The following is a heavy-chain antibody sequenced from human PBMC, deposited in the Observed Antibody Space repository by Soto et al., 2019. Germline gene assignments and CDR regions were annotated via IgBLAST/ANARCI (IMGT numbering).Heavy chain of an antibody. CDR2: INHSGST. CDR3: ARVKKVVIFGGRAPFDY. D-gene: IGHD3-10*02. J-gene: IGHJ4*02. Sequence: QVHLQQWGAGLLKPSETLSLTCAFYGGSFSGYYWSWIRQPPGKGLEWIGEINHSGSTNYNPSLKSRVTISVDTSKNQFSLKLSSVTAADTAVYYCARVKKVVIFGGRAPFDYWGQGTLVTVSS. V-gene: IGHV4-34*01. CDR1: GGSFSGYY.